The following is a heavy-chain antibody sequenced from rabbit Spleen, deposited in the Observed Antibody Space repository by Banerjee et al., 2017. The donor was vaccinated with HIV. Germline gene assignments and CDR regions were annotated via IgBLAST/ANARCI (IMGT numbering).Heavy chain of an antibody. Sequence: QEHLKESGGGLVQPGGSLTLTCTASGFSFSITYWICWVRQAPGKGLEWIGCINTGSSGSTYYGSWAKGRFTISKTSSTTVNLQMTSLTAADMATYFCARDLVGVIGWNFYLWGQGTLVTVS. J-gene: IGHJ4*01. CDR2: INTGSSGST. D-gene: IGHD1-1*01. V-gene: IGHV1S45*01. CDR3: ARDLVGVIGWNFYL. CDR1: GFSFSITYW.